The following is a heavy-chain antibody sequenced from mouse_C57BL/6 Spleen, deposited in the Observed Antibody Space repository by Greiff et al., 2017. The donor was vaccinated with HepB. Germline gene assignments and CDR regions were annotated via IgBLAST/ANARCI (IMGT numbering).Heavy chain of an antibody. Sequence: EVMLVESGGDLVKPGGSLKLSCAASGFTFSSYGMSWVRQTPDKRLEWVATISSGGSYTYYPDSVKGRCTISRDNAKNTLYLQMSSLKSEDTAMYYCARQGRAWFAYWGQGTLVTVSA. J-gene: IGHJ3*01. CDR3: ARQGRAWFAY. CDR2: ISSGGSYT. V-gene: IGHV5-6*01. CDR1: GFTFSSYG.